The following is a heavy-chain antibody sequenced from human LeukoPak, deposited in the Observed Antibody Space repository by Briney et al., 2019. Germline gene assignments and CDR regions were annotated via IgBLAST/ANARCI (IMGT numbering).Heavy chain of an antibody. J-gene: IGHJ2*01. CDR3: ARRFVEQQPVKPPDWYFDL. CDR2: IIPILGIA. D-gene: IGHD6-13*01. V-gene: IGHV1-69*04. CDR1: GGTFSSYA. Sequence: SVKVSCKASGGTFSSYAISWVRQAPGQGLEWMGRIIPILGIANYAQKFQGRVTITAHKSTSTAYMELSSLRSEDTAVYYCARRFVEQQPVKPPDWYFDLWGRGTLVTVSS.